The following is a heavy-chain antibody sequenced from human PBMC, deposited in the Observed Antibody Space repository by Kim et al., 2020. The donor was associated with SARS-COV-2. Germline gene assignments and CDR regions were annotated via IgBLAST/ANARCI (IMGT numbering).Heavy chain of an antibody. CDR3: ARSPHIRTEGSLDY. D-gene: IGHD2-2*02. V-gene: IGHV4-59*01. J-gene: IGHJ4*02. Sequence: NPTLKRRVTISVATSKNPFSLTPSSVTAADTAVYYCARSPHIRTEGSLDYWGQGTLVTVSS.